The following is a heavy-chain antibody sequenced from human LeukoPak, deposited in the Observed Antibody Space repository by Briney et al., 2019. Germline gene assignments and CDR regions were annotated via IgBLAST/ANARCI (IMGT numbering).Heavy chain of an antibody. V-gene: IGHV4-59*08. D-gene: IGHD6-19*01. Sequence: PSETLSLTCTVSGGSISSYYWSWIRQPPGKGVEWIGYIYYSGSTNYNPSLKSRVTISVDTSKNQFSLKLSSVTAADTAVYYCARHSGIAVAGADFDYWGQGTLVTVSS. CDR2: IYYSGST. CDR3: ARHSGIAVAGADFDY. J-gene: IGHJ4*02. CDR1: GGSISSYY.